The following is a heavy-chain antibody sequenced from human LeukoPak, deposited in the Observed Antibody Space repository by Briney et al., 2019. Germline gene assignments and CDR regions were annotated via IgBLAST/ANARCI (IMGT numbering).Heavy chain of an antibody. J-gene: IGHJ4*02. CDR2: IYYSGST. CDR1: GGSISSSSYY. V-gene: IGHV4-39*07. D-gene: IGHD5-24*01. CDR3: ARQRWPGLNDY. Sequence: KPSETLSLTCTVSGGSISSSSYYWGWIRQPPGKGLEWIGSIYYSGSTYYNPSLKSRVTISVDTSKNQFSLRLSSVTAADTAVYYCARQRWPGLNDYWGQGTLVTVSS.